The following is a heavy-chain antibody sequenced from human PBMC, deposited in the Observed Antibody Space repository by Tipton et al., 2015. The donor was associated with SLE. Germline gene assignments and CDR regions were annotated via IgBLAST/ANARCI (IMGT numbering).Heavy chain of an antibody. Sequence: SLRLSCAASGFTFSSYWMSWVRQAPGKGLEWVANIKQDGSEKYYVDSVKGRFTISRDNAKNSLYLQMNSLRAEDTAVYYCARENSIPHIWFGPWGQGTLVTVSS. CDR1: GFTFSSYW. CDR3: ARENSIPHIWFGP. D-gene: IGHD3-3*02. V-gene: IGHV3-7*01. CDR2: IKQDGSEK. J-gene: IGHJ5*02.